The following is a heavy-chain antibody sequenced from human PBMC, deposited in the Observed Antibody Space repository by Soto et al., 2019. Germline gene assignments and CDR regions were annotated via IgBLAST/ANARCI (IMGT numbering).Heavy chain of an antibody. D-gene: IGHD3-9*01. Sequence: PSETLSLTCTVSGGSINNHYWSWIWQPPGKGLEWIGYIYYSGSTNYNPSLKSRVTISVDTSKNQFSLKLSSVTAADTAVYYCARLGYDILTGFRFFDYWGQGTLVTVSS. V-gene: IGHV4-59*08. CDR2: IYYSGST. CDR1: GGSINNHY. J-gene: IGHJ4*02. CDR3: ARLGYDILTGFRFFDY.